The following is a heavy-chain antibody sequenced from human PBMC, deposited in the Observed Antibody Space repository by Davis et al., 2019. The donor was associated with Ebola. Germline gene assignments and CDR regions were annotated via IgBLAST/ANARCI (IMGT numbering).Heavy chain of an antibody. CDR1: GGSFSGYS. J-gene: IGHJ4*02. CDR3: ATTSGYSSSLVFDY. V-gene: IGHV4-30-2*01. D-gene: IGHD6-13*01. Sequence: PSETLSLTCAVYGGSFSGYSWSWIRQPPGKGLEWIGCVYHNGNTYYNPSLKSRVTISVARSKNQFSLKLSSVTAADTAVYYCATTSGYSSSLVFDYWGQGTLVTVSS. CDR2: VYHNGNT.